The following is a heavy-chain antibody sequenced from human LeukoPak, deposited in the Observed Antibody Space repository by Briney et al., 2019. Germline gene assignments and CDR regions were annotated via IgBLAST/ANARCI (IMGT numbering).Heavy chain of an antibody. CDR1: GGSISSYY. CDR3: SRERREYINSNYYYYMDV. D-gene: IGHD1-1*01. CDR2: IYYSGST. Sequence: SETLSLTCTVSGGSISSYYWSWIRQPPGKGLEWIGYIYYSGSTNYNPSLKSRVTISVDTSKNQFSLKLSSVTAADTAVYYCSRERREYINSNYYYYMDVWGKGTTVTVSS. V-gene: IGHV4-59*01. J-gene: IGHJ6*03.